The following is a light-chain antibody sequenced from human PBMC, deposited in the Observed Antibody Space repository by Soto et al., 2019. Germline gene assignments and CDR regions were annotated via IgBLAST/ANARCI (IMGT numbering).Light chain of an antibody. V-gene: IGLV2-23*01. Sequence: QSALTQPGSVSGSPGQPITISCTGTSSDVGRYNLVSWYQQHPGKGPKLMIYEGSKRPSGVSNRLSGSKSGNTASLTISRLGAEDEADYSCSSYAGSSPCVIGAGTKVIVL. CDR1: SSDVGRYNL. CDR3: SSYAGSSPCV. J-gene: IGLJ1*01. CDR2: EGS.